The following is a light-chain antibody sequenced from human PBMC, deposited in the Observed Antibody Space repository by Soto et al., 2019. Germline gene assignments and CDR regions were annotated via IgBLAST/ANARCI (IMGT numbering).Light chain of an antibody. CDR2: AAS. CDR1: QSISNY. V-gene: IGKV1-39*01. Sequence: DIQMTQSPSSLSASVGDRVTITCRASQSISNYLNWYQQKPGKAPKLLIYAASSLQTGVPSRFSGSGSGTDFTLTISSLQPEDFATYYCQQSYNTPPTFGKGTKVEIK. J-gene: IGKJ1*01. CDR3: QQSYNTPPT.